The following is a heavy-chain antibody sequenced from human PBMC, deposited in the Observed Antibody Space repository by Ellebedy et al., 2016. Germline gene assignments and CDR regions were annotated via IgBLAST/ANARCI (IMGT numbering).Heavy chain of an antibody. D-gene: IGHD6-19*01. J-gene: IGHJ4*02. Sequence: SETLSLXXAVYGGSFSGYYWSWIRQPPGKGLEWIGEINYSGSTNYNPSLKSRVTISVDTSKNQFSLKLSSVTAADTAVYYCARFAGIAVAATSDYWGQGTLVTVSS. CDR2: INYSGST. CDR3: ARFAGIAVAATSDY. V-gene: IGHV4-34*01. CDR1: GGSFSGYY.